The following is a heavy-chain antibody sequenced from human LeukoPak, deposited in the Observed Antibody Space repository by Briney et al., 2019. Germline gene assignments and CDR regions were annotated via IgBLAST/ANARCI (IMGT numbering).Heavy chain of an antibody. Sequence: GGSLRLSCAASGFTFSSYWMSWVRQAPGKGLEWVANIKQDGSEKYYVDSVKGRFTISRDNAKNSLYLQMNSLRAEDTAVYYCARESQYCSGGSCYSGAFDIWGQGTMVTVSP. V-gene: IGHV3-7*01. CDR2: IKQDGSEK. CDR3: ARESQYCSGGSCYSGAFDI. J-gene: IGHJ3*02. CDR1: GFTFSSYW. D-gene: IGHD2-15*01.